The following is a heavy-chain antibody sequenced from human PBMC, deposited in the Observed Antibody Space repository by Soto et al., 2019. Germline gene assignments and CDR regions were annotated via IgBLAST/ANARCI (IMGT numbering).Heavy chain of an antibody. CDR3: ARRGVTGYYRSFDY. CDR1: GFSFSDYF. CDR2: ISSSGSAT. J-gene: IGHJ4*02. Sequence: GGSLRLSCAASGFSFSDYFMAWVRQAPGKGLEWISLISSSGSATYYADAVKGRFTISRDNAKDSLYLQLSSLRAEDTAVYYCARRGVTGYYRSFDYWGQGALDTVSS. V-gene: IGHV3-11*01. D-gene: IGHD3-9*01.